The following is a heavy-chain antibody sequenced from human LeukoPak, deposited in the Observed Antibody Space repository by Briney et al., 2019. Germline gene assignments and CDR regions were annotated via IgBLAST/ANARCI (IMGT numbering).Heavy chain of an antibody. V-gene: IGHV4-59*01. J-gene: IGHJ4*02. D-gene: IGHD6-13*01. CDR2: VYNSGST. Sequence: SETLSLTCSVSGGSISIYYWSWIRQPPGKGLEWIGYVYNSGSTDYNPSLKSRVTISVDTSKNQFSLKVNSVTASDTAVYYCAARAATGTIVDSWGQGTLVTVSS. CDR3: AARAATGTIVDS. CDR1: GGSISIYY.